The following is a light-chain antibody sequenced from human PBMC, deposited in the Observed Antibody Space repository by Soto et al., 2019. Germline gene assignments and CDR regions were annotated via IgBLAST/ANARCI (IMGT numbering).Light chain of an antibody. CDR2: AAS. J-gene: IGKJ1*01. V-gene: IGKV3-20*01. Sequence: DIVLTQSPGTLSVSPGDSATLSCRASQNVASSFLAWYQQKPGQAPRLLISAASSRATGIPDRFSGSGSGTDFTLTISRLEPEDFAVYYCQQYGRTFGQGTKVDIK. CDR3: QQYGRT. CDR1: QNVASSF.